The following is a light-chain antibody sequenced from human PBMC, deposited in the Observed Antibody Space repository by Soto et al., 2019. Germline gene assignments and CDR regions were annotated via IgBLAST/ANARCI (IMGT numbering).Light chain of an antibody. CDR3: QHYNRYPWT. CDR1: QTINNR. CDR2: HAS. V-gene: IGKV1-5*01. Sequence: DIQMTQSPSTLFAYIGDRVTITCRASQTINNRLAWYQQKPGKAPNLLIYHASNLETGVPSRFSGSAFGTEFTLTISSLQPDDFATYNCQHYNRYPWTFGQGTKV. J-gene: IGKJ1*01.